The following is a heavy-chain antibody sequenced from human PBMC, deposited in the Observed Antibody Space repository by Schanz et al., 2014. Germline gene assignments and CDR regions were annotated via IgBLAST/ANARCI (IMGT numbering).Heavy chain of an antibody. Sequence: VQLVDSGGGLVKPGGSLRLSCAASGFNFKAYAMSWVRQAPGQGLEWVSTISGSGGDTYPADSVKGRFTISRDNSKNTLYLQMNSLRADDTAVYYCATDYSGGGCHIWGQGTMVTVSS. D-gene: IGHD6-19*01. CDR2: ISGSGGDT. V-gene: IGHV3-23*04. CDR1: GFNFKAYA. CDR3: ATDYSGGGCHI. J-gene: IGHJ3*02.